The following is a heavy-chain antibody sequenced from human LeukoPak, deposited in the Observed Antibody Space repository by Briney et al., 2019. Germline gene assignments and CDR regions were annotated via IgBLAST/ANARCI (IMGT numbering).Heavy chain of an antibody. Sequence: GASVKVSCKASGGTFSSYAISWVRQSPGQGLEWMGGIIPIFGIANYAHKFQGRVTITADESTSTAYMELSSLRSEDTAVYYCARGSNVFGVVIIEMSAFDIWGQGTMVTVSS. CDR2: IIPIFGIA. CDR3: ARGSNVFGVVIIEMSAFDI. CDR1: GGTFSSYA. J-gene: IGHJ3*02. V-gene: IGHV1-69*13. D-gene: IGHD3-3*01.